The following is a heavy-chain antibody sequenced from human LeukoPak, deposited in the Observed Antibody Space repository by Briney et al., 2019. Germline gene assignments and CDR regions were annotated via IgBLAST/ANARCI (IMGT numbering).Heavy chain of an antibody. V-gene: IGHV4-59*02. CDR1: GGSVNNYY. D-gene: IGHD2-15*01. Sequence: PSETLSLTCTVSGGSVNNYYWFWIRQFPGKGLEYIGYVYYTGSTDHNPSLESRVTISVDTSKNQFSLKLRSVTAADTATYYCARQKKGLQRVDTGFDSWGQGTLVIVSS. CDR2: VYYTGST. J-gene: IGHJ4*02. CDR3: ARQKKGLQRVDTGFDS.